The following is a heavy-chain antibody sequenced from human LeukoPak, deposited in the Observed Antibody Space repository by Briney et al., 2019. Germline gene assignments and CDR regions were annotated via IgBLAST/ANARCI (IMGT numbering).Heavy chain of an antibody. CDR1: GYSFTSYW. J-gene: IGHJ4*02. V-gene: IGHV5-51*01. CDR2: IYPGDSDT. D-gene: IGHD3-22*01. Sequence: GESLQISCQGSGYSFTSYWIGWVRQMPGKGLEWMGIIYPGDSDTRYSPSFQGQVTISADKSISTAYLQWSSLKASDTAMYYCARPDYYDSSGYYYEFFYWGQGTLVTVSS. CDR3: ARPDYYDSSGYYYEFFY.